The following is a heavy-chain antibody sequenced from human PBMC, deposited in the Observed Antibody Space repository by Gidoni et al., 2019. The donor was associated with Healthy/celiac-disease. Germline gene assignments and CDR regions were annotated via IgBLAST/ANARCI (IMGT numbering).Heavy chain of an antibody. CDR3: AKGVVPAAPFDY. J-gene: IGHJ4*02. CDR1: GFAFSSYA. D-gene: IGHD2-2*01. Sequence: EVQLLESGGGLVQPGGSLRLSCASSGFAFSSYAMSSVRQAPGKGLEWVSAISGSGGSTYHADSVKGRFTISRDNSKNTLYLQVNSRRAEDTAVYYCAKGVVPAAPFDYWGQGTLVTVSS. CDR2: ISGSGGST. V-gene: IGHV3-23*01.